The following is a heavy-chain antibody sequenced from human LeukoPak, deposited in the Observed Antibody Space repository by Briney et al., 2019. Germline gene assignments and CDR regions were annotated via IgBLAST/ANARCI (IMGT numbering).Heavy chain of an antibody. Sequence: HPGGSLRLSCVGSGFTFGSYSMNWVRHAPGKGLEWVSYIGHTGSITDYADSVKGRFTISRDNAKNSLYLQMNTLRAEDTAVYYCARERAVAGSNDYWGQGTLVTVSS. CDR3: ARERAVAGSNDY. CDR2: IGHTGSIT. V-gene: IGHV3-48*04. D-gene: IGHD6-19*01. CDR1: GFTFGSYS. J-gene: IGHJ4*02.